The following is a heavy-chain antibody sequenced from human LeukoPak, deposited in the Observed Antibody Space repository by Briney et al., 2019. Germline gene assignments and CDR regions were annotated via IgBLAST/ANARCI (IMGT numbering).Heavy chain of an antibody. J-gene: IGHJ4*02. Sequence: PGGSLRLSCAGSGFIFSNYWMSWVRQAPGKGLEWVANIKQDGSEKYYADSVKGRFIISRDNAKNSLYLQMNSLRAEDTAVYYCAREGYGDYRIDYWRQGTLVTVSS. CDR3: AREGYGDYRIDY. V-gene: IGHV3-7*01. CDR1: GFIFSNYW. D-gene: IGHD4-17*01. CDR2: IKQDGSEK.